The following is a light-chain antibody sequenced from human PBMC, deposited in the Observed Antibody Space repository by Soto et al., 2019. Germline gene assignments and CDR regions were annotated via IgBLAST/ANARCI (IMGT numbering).Light chain of an antibody. Sequence: QSVLTHLPSASGTPGQRVTISCSGSSSNIGSNTVNWYQQLPGTAPKLLIYSNNQRPSGVPDRFSGSKSGTSASLAISGLQSEDEADYYCAAWDDSLNGHVFGTGTKVTVL. CDR2: SNN. V-gene: IGLV1-44*01. CDR1: SSNIGSNT. J-gene: IGLJ1*01. CDR3: AAWDDSLNGHV.